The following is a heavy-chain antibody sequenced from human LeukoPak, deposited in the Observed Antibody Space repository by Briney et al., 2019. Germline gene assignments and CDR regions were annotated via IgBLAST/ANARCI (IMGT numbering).Heavy chain of an antibody. J-gene: IGHJ3*02. CDR3: ARDGTCGGACKGAFDI. V-gene: IGHV3-66*01. CDR2: IYSGGST. D-gene: IGHD2-21*02. Sequence: GGSLRLSCAASGFSVSNNYMSWVRQAPGKGLEWVSVIYSGGSTFYADSVKGRFTISRDNSKNTLYLQMNSLRAEDTAVYYCARDGTCGGACKGAFDIWGQGTMVTVSS. CDR1: GFSVSNNY.